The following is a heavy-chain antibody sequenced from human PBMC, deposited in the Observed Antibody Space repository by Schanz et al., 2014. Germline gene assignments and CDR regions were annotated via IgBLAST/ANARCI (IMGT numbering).Heavy chain of an antibody. CDR2: ISTGGGNT. Sequence: EVQLVESGGGLVQPGGSLRLSCAASGLTFSNHAMSWVRQAPGKGLEWVSAISTGGGNTYYTDSVKGRFTISRDNSRNTLYLQMSSLRAEDTAVYYCVKEGTVVSGYPRDHWGQGTLVTVSS. CDR3: VKEGTVVSGYPRDH. J-gene: IGHJ4*02. D-gene: IGHD2-2*01. CDR1: GLTFSNHA. V-gene: IGHV3-23*04.